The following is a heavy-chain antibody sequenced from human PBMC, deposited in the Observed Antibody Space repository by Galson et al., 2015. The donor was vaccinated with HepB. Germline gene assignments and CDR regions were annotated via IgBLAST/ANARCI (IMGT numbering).Heavy chain of an antibody. Sequence: SETLSLTCAVVGGSFSTYHWTWIRQPPGKGLEWIGEITQRGSTHSNPSLKSRVTISMDTSKNQFSLKVRSVTAADTAVYYCARGKGRQVLLDYHYYGMDVWGQGTTVSVSS. CDR2: ITQRGST. CDR1: GGSFSTYH. CDR3: ARGKGRQVLLDYHYYGMDV. D-gene: IGHD3-3*01. J-gene: IGHJ6*01. V-gene: IGHV4-34*01.